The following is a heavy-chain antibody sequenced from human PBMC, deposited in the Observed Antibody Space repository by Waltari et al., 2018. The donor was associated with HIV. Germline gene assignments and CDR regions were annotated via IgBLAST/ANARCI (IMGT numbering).Heavy chain of an antibody. CDR3: ARDILGATGIVDY. CDR1: GGSISSSSYY. CDR2: IYYSGST. V-gene: IGHV4-39*07. D-gene: IGHD1-26*01. Sequence: QLQLQESGPGLVKPSETLSLTCTVSGGSISSSSYYWGWIRQPPGKGLEWIGSIYYSGSTYNNPSLMSRLTISVDTSKNQFSLKLSAVTAADTAVYYCARDILGATGIVDYWGQGTLVTVSS. J-gene: IGHJ4*02.